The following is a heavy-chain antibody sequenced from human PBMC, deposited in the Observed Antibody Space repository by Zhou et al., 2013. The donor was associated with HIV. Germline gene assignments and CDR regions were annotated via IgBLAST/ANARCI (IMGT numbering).Heavy chain of an antibody. CDR2: IIPIFGTA. J-gene: IGHJ3*02. V-gene: IGHV1-69*12. Sequence: QVQLVQSGAEVKKPGSSVKVSCKASGGTFSSYAISWVRQAPGQGLEWMGGIIPIFGTANYAQKFQGRVTITADESTSTAYMELSSLRSEDTAVYYCARDRFWSGYEKNDAFDIWGQGTMVTVSS. CDR1: GGTFSSYA. CDR3: ARDRFWSGYEKNDAFDI. D-gene: IGHD3-3*01.